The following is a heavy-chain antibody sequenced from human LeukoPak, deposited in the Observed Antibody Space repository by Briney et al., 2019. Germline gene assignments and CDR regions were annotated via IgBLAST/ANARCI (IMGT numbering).Heavy chain of an antibody. Sequence: ASVKVSCKASGGTFSSYAISWVRQAPGQGLEWMGRIIPIFGTANYAQKFQGRVTITTDESTSTAYMELSSLRSEDTAVYYCAIGPVEIRSGWYYYHYYMDVLGKGTTVTVSS. J-gene: IGHJ6*03. CDR3: AIGPVEIRSGWYYYHYYMDV. V-gene: IGHV1-69*05. CDR1: GGTFSSYA. D-gene: IGHD6-19*01. CDR2: IIPIFGTA.